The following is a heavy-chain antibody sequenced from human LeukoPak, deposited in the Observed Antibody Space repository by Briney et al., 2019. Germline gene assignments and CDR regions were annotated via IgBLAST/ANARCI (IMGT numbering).Heavy chain of an antibody. J-gene: IGHJ4*02. V-gene: IGHV4-59*01. D-gene: IGHD4-11*01. CDR3: ATQRDHSDYVFDF. CDR1: GGSISSYY. CDR2: ISHGGTT. Sequence: SETLSLTCTVSGGSISSYYWSWIRQSPGKGLEWIGYISHGGTTNYKSSLKSRVTISVDTSKKQFSLKLSSVTAADVAIYLCATQRDHSDYVFDFWGQGTLVTVSS.